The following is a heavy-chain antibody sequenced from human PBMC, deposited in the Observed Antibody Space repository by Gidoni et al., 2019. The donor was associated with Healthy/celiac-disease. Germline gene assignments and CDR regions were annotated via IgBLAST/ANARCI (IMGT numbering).Heavy chain of an antibody. D-gene: IGHD1-1*01. V-gene: IGHV3-33*01. CDR1: GFTFSSYG. CDR2: IWYDGSNK. CDR3: ARDLWTLYWYFDL. Sequence: QVQLVESGGGVVQPGRSLRLSCAASGFTFSSYGMHWVRQAPGKGLEWVAVIWYDGSNKYYADSVKGRFTISRDNSKNTLYLQMNSLRAEDTAVYYCARDLWTLYWYFDLWGRGTLVTVSS. J-gene: IGHJ2*01.